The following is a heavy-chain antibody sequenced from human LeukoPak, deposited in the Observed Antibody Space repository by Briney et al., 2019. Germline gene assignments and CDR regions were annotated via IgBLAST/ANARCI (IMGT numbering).Heavy chain of an antibody. D-gene: IGHD1-14*01. J-gene: IGHJ6*02. CDR1: VFTLSSNY. CDR2: IYSCVST. Sequence: GGSLRLSCAASVFTLSSNYMSWVRQSPREGVECGSFIYSCVSTKYADSVEGRFTISTDNSKNTLYLQMNRLRAEDTAVYYCARDPEKGSGGRLPNHDKYYYYYGMDVWGQGTTVTASS. CDR3: ARDPEKGSGGRLPNHDKYYYYYGMDV. V-gene: IGHV3-66*01.